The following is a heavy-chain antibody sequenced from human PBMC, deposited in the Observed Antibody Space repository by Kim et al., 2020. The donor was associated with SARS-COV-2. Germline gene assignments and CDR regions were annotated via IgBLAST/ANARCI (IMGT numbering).Heavy chain of an antibody. CDR2: ISHDGKDI. CDR3: ARCYYDGRSGRFDY. CDR1: GFSFSSYA. J-gene: IGHJ4*02. Sequence: GGSLRLSCAASGFSFSSYATTWVRQAPGKGLEWVAVISHDGKDIFYTDSVEGRFTISRDNSKNTLYLQMTSLRIEDTAVYFCARCYYDGRSGRFDYWGQG. V-gene: IGHV3-30*04. D-gene: IGHD3-22*01.